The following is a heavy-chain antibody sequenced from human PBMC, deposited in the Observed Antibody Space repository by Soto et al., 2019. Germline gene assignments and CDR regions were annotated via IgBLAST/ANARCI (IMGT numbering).Heavy chain of an antibody. V-gene: IGHV4-4*02. CDR3: ARARATIAAAAIFDC. CDR1: GGSISTSNW. CDR2: VYRTGST. Sequence: QVQLQESGPGLVKPSGTLSLTCAVSGGSISTSNWWSWVRQPPGKGLEWIGEVYRTGSTNYNPSLESRLTISVDKSKHQFSLKLTPVTAADTAVYYCARARATIAAAAIFDCWGQGTLVTVSS. D-gene: IGHD6-13*01. J-gene: IGHJ4*02.